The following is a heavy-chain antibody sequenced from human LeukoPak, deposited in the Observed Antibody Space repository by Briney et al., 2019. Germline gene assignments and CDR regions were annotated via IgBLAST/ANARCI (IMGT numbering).Heavy chain of an antibody. D-gene: IGHD6-13*01. J-gene: IGHJ3*02. V-gene: IGHV3-21*01. CDR3: ARDAATDDAFDI. CDR1: GFTFSSYS. CDR2: INGDSSYI. Sequence: GGSLRLSCAASGFTFSSYSMHWVRQAPGKGLEWVSSINGDSSYIYYADSVRGRFFISRDNAKNSLYLHMNSLRAEDTAVYYCARDAATDDAFDIWGQGTMVTVSS.